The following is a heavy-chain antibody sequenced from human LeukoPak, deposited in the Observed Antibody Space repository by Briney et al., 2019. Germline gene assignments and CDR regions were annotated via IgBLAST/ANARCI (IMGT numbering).Heavy chain of an antibody. Sequence: PGGSLRLSCAASGFTFSSYAMSWVRQARGKGLEWVSAISGSGGSTYYADSVKGRFTISRDNSKNTLYLQMNSLRAEDTAVYYCAKGPFTPKNYDILTGYYSDYWGQGTLVTVSS. CDR2: ISGSGGST. CDR3: AKGPFTPKNYDILTGYYSDY. CDR1: GFTFSSYA. D-gene: IGHD3-9*01. V-gene: IGHV3-23*01. J-gene: IGHJ4*02.